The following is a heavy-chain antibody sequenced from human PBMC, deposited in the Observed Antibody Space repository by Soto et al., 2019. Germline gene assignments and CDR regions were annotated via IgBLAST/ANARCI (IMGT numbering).Heavy chain of an antibody. CDR2: IYHSGST. V-gene: IGHV4-4*02. Sequence: PSETLSLTCAVSGGAISSSNWWSWVRQPPGKGLEWIGEIYHSGSTNYNPSLKSRVTISVDKSKNQFSLKLSSVTAADTAVYYCASRTQWSLASGENWFDPWGQGTLVTVSS. CDR3: ASRTQWSLASGENWFDP. J-gene: IGHJ5*02. CDR1: GGAISSSNW. D-gene: IGHD3-10*01.